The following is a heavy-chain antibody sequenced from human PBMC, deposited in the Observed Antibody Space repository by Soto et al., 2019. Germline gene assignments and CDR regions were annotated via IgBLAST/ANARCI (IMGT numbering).Heavy chain of an antibody. D-gene: IGHD3-9*01. J-gene: IGHJ4*02. CDR2: TSFDGSNR. V-gene: IGHV3-30*18. CDR3: AKDGYFAEYYFQY. CDR1: GFTFSSYG. Sequence: GGSLRLSCSASGFTFSSYGMHWVRQAPGKGLEWVAVTSFDGSNRHYADSVKGRFTISRDNSENTLYLQMNSLRAEDTAVYYCAKDGYFAEYYFQYWGQGTLVTVSS.